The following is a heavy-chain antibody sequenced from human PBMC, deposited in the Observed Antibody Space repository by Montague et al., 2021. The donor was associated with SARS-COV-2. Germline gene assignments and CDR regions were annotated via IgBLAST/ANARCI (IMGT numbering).Heavy chain of an antibody. Sequence: SLRLSCAASGFTFSSYAMSWVRQAPGKGLEWVSAISGSGGSTYYADSVKGRFTISRDNSKNTLYLQMNSLRAGDTAVYYCAKGARIAAAGNFRYFDLWGRGTLVTVSS. CDR1: GFTFSSYA. CDR2: ISGSGGST. D-gene: IGHD6-13*01. V-gene: IGHV3-23*01. J-gene: IGHJ2*01. CDR3: AKGARIAAAGNFRYFDL.